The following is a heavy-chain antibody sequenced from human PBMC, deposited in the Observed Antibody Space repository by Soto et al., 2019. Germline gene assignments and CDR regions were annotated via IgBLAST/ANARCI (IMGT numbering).Heavy chain of an antibody. CDR3: ASVGTERGAPLGLWQVDRMNWLDK. J-gene: IGHJ5*02. V-gene: IGHV4-34*01. CDR1: GGSFSGYY. D-gene: IGHD5-18*01. CDR2: INHSGNT. Sequence: PSETLSLTCAVYGGSFSGYYWAWIRQPPGKGLEWIGGINHSGNTHYEPSLKSRVTISIDMSKNQFSLKVLSVTAADTAVYYCASVGTERGAPLGLWQVDRMNWLDKWGQGALVTVSS.